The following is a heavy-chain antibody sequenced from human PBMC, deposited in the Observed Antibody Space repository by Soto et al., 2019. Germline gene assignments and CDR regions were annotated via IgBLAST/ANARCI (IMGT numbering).Heavy chain of an antibody. CDR2: IYHSGST. CDR1: GGSISSGGYS. CDR3: ARVPGP. V-gene: IGHV4-30-2*01. Sequence: QLPLQESGSGLVKPSQTLSLTSAVSGGSISSGGYSWSWIRQPPGKGLEWIGYIYHSGSTYYNPSLQSRVTISVDRSKNQFSLKLSSVTAADTAVYYCARVPGPWGQGTLVTVSS. D-gene: IGHD7-27*01. J-gene: IGHJ5*02.